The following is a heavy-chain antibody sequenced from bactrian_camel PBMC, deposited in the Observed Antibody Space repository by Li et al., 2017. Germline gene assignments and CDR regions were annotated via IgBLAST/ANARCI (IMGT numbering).Heavy chain of an antibody. J-gene: IGHJ7*01. V-gene: IGHV3S53*01. CDR2: VSGNGTP. D-gene: IGHD1*01. Sequence: HVQLVESGGGSVQAGGSLRLSCEAPGYTHYSSYCMGWFRQAPGKERELVASVSGNGTPNYAPSVKGRFTVSRDNGKNMLWLQMDDLNTDDTAIYYCAAQTLRVGGPYRCDWRYWGKGTQVTVS. CDR1: GYTHYSSYC.